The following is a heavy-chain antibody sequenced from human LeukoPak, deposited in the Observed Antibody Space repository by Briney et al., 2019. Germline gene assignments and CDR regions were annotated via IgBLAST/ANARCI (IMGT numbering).Heavy chain of an antibody. V-gene: IGHV3-7*01. Sequence: GGSLRLSCAASGFTFSSYWMSWVRQAPGKGLEWVANIKQDGSEKYYVDSVKGRFTISRDNAKNSLYLQMNSLRAEDTAVYYCARGTSGSYYKGDDWFDPWGQGTLVTVSS. CDR3: ARGTSGSYYKGDDWFDP. CDR1: GFTFSSYW. CDR2: IKQDGSEK. J-gene: IGHJ5*02. D-gene: IGHD3-10*01.